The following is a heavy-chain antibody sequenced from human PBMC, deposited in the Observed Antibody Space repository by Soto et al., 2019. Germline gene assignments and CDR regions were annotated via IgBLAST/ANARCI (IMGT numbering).Heavy chain of an antibody. D-gene: IGHD2-2*01. CDR3: ERVTRGGAFDL. V-gene: IGHV1-3*01. Sequence: XSVKVCCMSSVSTFTNYAMNWVRQAPGQRLEWMGWINAGNGNTKYSQKFQGRVTITRDTSESTAYMELSSLRSEDTAVYYCERVTRGGAFDLWGQGTMVTVSS. CDR2: INAGNGNT. J-gene: IGHJ3*01. CDR1: VSTFTNYA.